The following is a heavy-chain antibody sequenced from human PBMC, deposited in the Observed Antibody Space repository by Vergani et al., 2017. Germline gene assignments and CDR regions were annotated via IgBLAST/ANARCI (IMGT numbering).Heavy chain of an antibody. CDR1: GYSFTSYY. Sequence: QVQLVQSGAEVKKPGASVKVSCKASGYSFTSYYMHWVRQAPGQGLEWMGIINPSGGSTSYAQKFQGRVTMTRDTSTSTVYMEQSRLRSEDTAVYYCARAVSTHGDYWGQGTLVTVSS. J-gene: IGHJ4*02. CDR3: ARAVSTHGDY. V-gene: IGHV1-46*01. CDR2: INPSGGST. D-gene: IGHD5/OR15-5a*01.